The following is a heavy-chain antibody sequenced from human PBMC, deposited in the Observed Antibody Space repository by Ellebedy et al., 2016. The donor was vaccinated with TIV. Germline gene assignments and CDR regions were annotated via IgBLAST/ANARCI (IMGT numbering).Heavy chain of an antibody. CDR2: IYSGGST. CDR1: GFTVSSNY. CDR3: AKRGFFDC. Sequence: GESLKISCAASGFTVSSNYMSWVRQAPGKGLEWVSVIYSGGSTYYADSVKGRFTISRDNSKNTVYLQMNSLRAEDTAVYYCAKRGFFDCWGQGALVTVSS. J-gene: IGHJ4*02. V-gene: IGHV3-66*04.